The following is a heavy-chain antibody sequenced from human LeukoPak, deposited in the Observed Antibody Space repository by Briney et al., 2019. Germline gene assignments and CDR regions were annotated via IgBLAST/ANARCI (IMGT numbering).Heavy chain of an antibody. D-gene: IGHD6-19*01. V-gene: IGHV4-38-2*02. CDR1: GFSISSGYY. Sequence: SETLSLTCTVSGFSISSGYYWGWIRQPPGKGLEWIGTTYRSGSPYFNPSLKSRVTISVDTSKNQFSLKLSSVTAADTAVYYCARGRQWLVHDYWGQGTLVTVSS. J-gene: IGHJ4*02. CDR3: ARGRQWLVHDY. CDR2: TYRSGSP.